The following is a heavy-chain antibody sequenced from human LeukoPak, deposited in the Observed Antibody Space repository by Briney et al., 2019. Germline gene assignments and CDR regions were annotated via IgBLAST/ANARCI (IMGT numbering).Heavy chain of an antibody. V-gene: IGHV5-51*01. D-gene: IGHD5-18*01. CDR3: ARRSYGSGYYYMDV. CDR1: GYSFTRNW. J-gene: IGHJ6*03. CDR2: IYPGDSDT. Sequence: GESLKISCKGFGYSFTRNWIGWVRQLPGKGLEWMGIIYPGDSDTRYSPSFQGQVTISADKSISTAYLQWSSLKASDTAMYYCARRSYGSGYYYMDVWGKGTTVTISS.